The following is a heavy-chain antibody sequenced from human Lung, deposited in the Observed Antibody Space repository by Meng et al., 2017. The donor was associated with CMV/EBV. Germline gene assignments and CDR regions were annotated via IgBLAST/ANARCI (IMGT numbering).Heavy chain of an antibody. V-gene: IGHV4-4*02. J-gene: IGHJ4*02. CDR2: IDDSGST. CDR3: ARGKQDAWELLAY. Sequence: QVQLPESGPGLVKPSGTLSRTCGVSGVSISSNIRWTWVRQPPGKGLEWIGDIDDSGSTNYNPSLNSRISISLDKSKNHFSLKVNSVTAADTAVYYCARGKQDAWELLAYWGQGALVTVFS. CDR1: GVSISSNIR. D-gene: IGHD1-26*01.